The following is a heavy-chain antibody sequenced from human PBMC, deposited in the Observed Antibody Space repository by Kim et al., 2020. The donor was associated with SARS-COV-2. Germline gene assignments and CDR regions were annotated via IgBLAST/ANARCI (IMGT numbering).Heavy chain of an antibody. D-gene: IGHD6-13*01. CDR1: GYTFTSYD. CDR2: MNPNSGNT. Sequence: ASVKVSCKASGYTFTSYDINWVRQATGQGLEWMGWMNPNSGNTGYAQKFQGRVTMTRNTSISTAYMELSSLRSEDTAVYYCARLTVQIAAAGIEENWFDPWGQGTLVTVSS. CDR3: ARLTVQIAAAGIEENWFDP. V-gene: IGHV1-8*01. J-gene: IGHJ5*02.